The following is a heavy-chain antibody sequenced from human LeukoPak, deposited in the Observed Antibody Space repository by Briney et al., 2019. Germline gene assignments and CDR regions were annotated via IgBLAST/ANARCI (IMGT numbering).Heavy chain of an antibody. CDR3: AKDRGGSYPGGFDS. V-gene: IGHV3-23*01. J-gene: IGHJ4*02. D-gene: IGHD1-26*01. CDR2: IRGTDDST. CDR1: GFTFSIYA. Sequence: SGGSLRLSCAASGFTFSIYAMNWVRQAPGKGLDWVSAIRGTDDSTYYAGSVKGRFTISRDNSKNTLYLQMNSLRAEDTAVYYCAKDRGGSYPGGFDSWGQGTLVTVSS.